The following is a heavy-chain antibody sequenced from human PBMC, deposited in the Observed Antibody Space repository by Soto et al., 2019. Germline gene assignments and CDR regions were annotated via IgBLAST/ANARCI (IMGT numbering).Heavy chain of an antibody. CDR3: ARVGPAHYYDSSGYYSPLDY. CDR2: IIPMFGTA. V-gene: IGHV1-69*01. J-gene: IGHJ4*02. Sequence: QVQLVQSGAEVKKPGSSVKVSCKASGDTFSSYAINWVRQAPGQGLEWMGGIIPMFGTANYAQKFKGRVKITAGESTSTVYMGLSSLRSEDTAVYYCARVGPAHYYDSSGYYSPLDYWGQGTLVTVSS. D-gene: IGHD3-22*01. CDR1: GDTFSSYA.